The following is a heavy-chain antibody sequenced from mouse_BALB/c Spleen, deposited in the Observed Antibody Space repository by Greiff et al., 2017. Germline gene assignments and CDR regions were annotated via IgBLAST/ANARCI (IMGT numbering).Heavy chain of an antibody. J-gene: IGHJ2*01. Sequence: EVQLVESGGGLVKPGGSLKLSCAASGFAFSSYDMSWVRQTPEKRLEWVAYISSGGGSTYYPDTVKGRFTISRDNAKNTLYLQMSSLKSEDTAMYYCARQGPYFDYWGQGTTLTVSS. CDR3: ARQGPYFDY. CDR2: ISSGGGST. V-gene: IGHV5-12-1*01. CDR1: GFAFSSYD.